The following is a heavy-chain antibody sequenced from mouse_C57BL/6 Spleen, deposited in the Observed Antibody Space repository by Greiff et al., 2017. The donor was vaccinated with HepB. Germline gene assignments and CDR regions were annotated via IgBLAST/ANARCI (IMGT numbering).Heavy chain of an antibody. V-gene: IGHV3-6*01. CDR3: ARELTGKGY. D-gene: IGHD4-1*01. CDR2: ISYDGSN. Sequence: EVKLQESGPGLVKPSQSLSLTCSVTGYSITSGYYWNWIRQFPGNKLEWMGYISYDGSNNYNPSLKNRISITRDTSKNQFFLKLNSVTTEDTATYYCARELTGKGYWGQGTTLTVSS. CDR1: GYSITSGYY. J-gene: IGHJ2*01.